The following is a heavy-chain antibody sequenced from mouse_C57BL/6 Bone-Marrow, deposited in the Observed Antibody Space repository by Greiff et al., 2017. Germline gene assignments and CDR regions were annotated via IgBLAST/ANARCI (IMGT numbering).Heavy chain of an antibody. CDR1: GYTFTSYG. CDR2: IYPRSGNT. V-gene: IGHV1-81*01. J-gene: IGHJ2*01. CDR3: ARDDGFNFDY. Sequence: QVQLKQSGAELARPGASVKLSCKASGYTFTSYGISWVKQRTGQGLEWIGEIYPRSGNTYYNEKFKGKATLTADKSSSTAYMQLRSLTSEDSAVYFCARDDGFNFDYWGQGTTLTVSS. D-gene: IGHD2-3*01.